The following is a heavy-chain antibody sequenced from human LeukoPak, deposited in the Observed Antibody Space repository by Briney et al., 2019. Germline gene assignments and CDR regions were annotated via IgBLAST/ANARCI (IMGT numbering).Heavy chain of an antibody. CDR1: GFTLSSYA. J-gene: IGHJ4*02. Sequence: PGGSLRLPCAASGFTLSSYAMHWVRQAPGKGLEWVAVISYDGDHKYYGDSMKGRFTISRDNSKNTLYLQMNSLGAEDTAVYYCARDVAMVRGLLDYWGQGTLVTVSS. V-gene: IGHV3-30-3*01. CDR2: ISYDGDHK. D-gene: IGHD3-10*01. CDR3: ARDVAMVRGLLDY.